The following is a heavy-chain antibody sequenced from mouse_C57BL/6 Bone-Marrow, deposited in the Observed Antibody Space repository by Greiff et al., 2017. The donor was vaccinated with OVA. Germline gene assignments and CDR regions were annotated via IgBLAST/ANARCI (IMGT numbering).Heavy chain of an antibody. CDR3: ARGGTVNWDDWYFDV. D-gene: IGHD4-1*01. Sequence: VQLQQSGAELVKPGASVKISCKASGYAFSSYWMNWVKQRPGKGLEWIGQIYPGDGDTNYNGKFKGKATLTADKSSSTAYMQLSSLTSEDSAVYFCARGGTVNWDDWYFDVWGTGTTVTVSS. CDR1: GYAFSSYW. CDR2: IYPGDGDT. J-gene: IGHJ1*03. V-gene: IGHV1-80*01.